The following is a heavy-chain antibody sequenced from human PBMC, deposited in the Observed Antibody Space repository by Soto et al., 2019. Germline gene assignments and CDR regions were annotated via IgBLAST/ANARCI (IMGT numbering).Heavy chain of an antibody. CDR1: GYTFTSYY. V-gene: IGHV1-46*01. CDR3: ARDWRHNPANRGMDV. D-gene: IGHD1-1*01. Sequence: GASVKVSCKASGYTFTSYYMHWVRQAPGQGLEWMGIINPSGGSTSYAQKFQGRVTMTRDTSTSTVYMELSSLRSEDTAVYYCARDWRHNPANRGMDVWGQGTTVIVSS. J-gene: IGHJ6*02. CDR2: INPSGGST.